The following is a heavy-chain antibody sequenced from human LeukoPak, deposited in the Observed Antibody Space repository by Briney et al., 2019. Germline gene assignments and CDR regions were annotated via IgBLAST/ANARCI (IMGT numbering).Heavy chain of an antibody. D-gene: IGHD1-26*01. CDR2: IYHSGST. CDR3: ARVGDSGYLDY. CDR1: GYSISSGYY. V-gene: IGHV4-38-2*02. J-gene: IGHJ4*02. Sequence: SETLSLTCTVSGYSISSGYYWGWIRQPPGKGLEWIGSIYHSGSTYYNPSLKSRVTISVDTFKNQFSLKLSSVTAADTAVYYCARVGDSGYLDYWGQGTLVTVSS.